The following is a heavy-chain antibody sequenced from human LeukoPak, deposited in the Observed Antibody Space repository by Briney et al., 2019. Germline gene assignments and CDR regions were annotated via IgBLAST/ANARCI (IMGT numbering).Heavy chain of an antibody. CDR3: AREDYYDSSGYYDWFDP. CDR1: GYTFTSYD. D-gene: IGHD3-22*01. Sequence: ASVKVSCKASGYTFTSYDINWVRQATGQGLEWMGGMNPNSGNTGYAQKFQGRVTMTRNTSISTAYMELSSLRSEDTAVYYCAREDYYDSSGYYDWFDPWGQGTLVTVSS. CDR2: MNPNSGNT. J-gene: IGHJ5*02. V-gene: IGHV1-8*01.